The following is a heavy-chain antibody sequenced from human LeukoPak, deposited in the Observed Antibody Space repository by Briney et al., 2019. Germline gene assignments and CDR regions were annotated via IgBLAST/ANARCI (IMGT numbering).Heavy chain of an antibody. D-gene: IGHD4-17*01. CDR3: TRMTTGHDY. Sequence: PSETLSLTCAVSDVSFNDYYWSWVRQPPGKGLEWIGEINHSGYTNDSPSLKSRVTLSIDTSRKQFSLNLRSVTVADTGIYYCTRMTTGHDYWGQGTLVTVSS. V-gene: IGHV4-34*01. CDR1: DVSFNDYY. CDR2: INHSGYT. J-gene: IGHJ4*02.